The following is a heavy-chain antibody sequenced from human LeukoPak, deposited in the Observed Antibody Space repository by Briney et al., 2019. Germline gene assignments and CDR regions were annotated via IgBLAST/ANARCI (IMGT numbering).Heavy chain of an antibody. CDR3: AKRVVVGATSPYSDFQH. D-gene: IGHD1-26*01. Sequence: LSGGSLRLSCVVSGFTFSSYAMSWVRQAPGKGLEWVSAISGSGGTTHYADSVKGRFTISRDNSKNTLFLQMDSLRGEDTAVYYCAKRVVVGATSPYSDFQHWGQGTLVTVSS. CDR1: GFTFSSYA. CDR2: ISGSGGTT. V-gene: IGHV3-23*01. J-gene: IGHJ1*01.